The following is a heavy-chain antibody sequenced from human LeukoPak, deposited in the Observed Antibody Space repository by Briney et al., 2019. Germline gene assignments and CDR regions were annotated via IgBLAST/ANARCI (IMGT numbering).Heavy chain of an antibody. D-gene: IGHD2-2*02. CDR1: GFTFSSYS. J-gene: IGHJ4*02. CDR3: ARDRGYCSSTSCYTEIDY. Sequence: GGSLRLSCAASGFTFSSYSRNWVRQAPGKGLEWVSSISSSSSYIYYADSVKGRFTISRDNAKNSLYLQMNSLRAEDTAVYYCARDRGYCSSTSCYTEIDYWGQGTLVTVSS. V-gene: IGHV3-21*01. CDR2: ISSSSSYI.